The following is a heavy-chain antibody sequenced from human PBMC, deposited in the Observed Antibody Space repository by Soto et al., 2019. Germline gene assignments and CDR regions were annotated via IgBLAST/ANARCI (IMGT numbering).Heavy chain of an antibody. CDR2: ISAYNGNT. CDR3: ARGPPLYFDWFRWFDP. J-gene: IGHJ5*02. D-gene: IGHD3-9*01. CDR1: GYTFTSYA. V-gene: IGHV1-18*01. Sequence: GASVKVSCKASGYTFTSYAISWVRQAPGQGLEWMGWISAYNGNTNYAQKLQGRVTMTTDTSTSTAYMELRSLRSDDTAVYYCARGPPLYFDWFRWFDPWGQGTLVTVSS.